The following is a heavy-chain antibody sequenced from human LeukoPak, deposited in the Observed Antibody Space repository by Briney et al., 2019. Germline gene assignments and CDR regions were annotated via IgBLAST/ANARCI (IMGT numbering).Heavy chain of an antibody. D-gene: IGHD3-10*01. CDR2: ISAYNGNT. CDR3: ARRITMVRGVILPSNWFDP. J-gene: IGHJ5*02. CDR1: GYTFTSYG. V-gene: IGHV1-18*01. Sequence: ASVKVSCKASGYTFTSYGISWVRQAPGQGLEWMGWISAYNGNTNYAQKLQGRVTMTTDTSTSTAYMELRSLRSDDTAVYYCARRITMVRGVILPSNWFDPWGQGTLVTVSS.